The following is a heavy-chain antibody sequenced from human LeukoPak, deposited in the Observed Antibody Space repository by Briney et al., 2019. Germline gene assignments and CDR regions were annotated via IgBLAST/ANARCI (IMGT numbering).Heavy chain of an antibody. Sequence: GGSLRLSCAASGFMFDDYVMHWVRQAPGKGLEWVSLISWDGGKTYYADSVKGRFTISRDNRKNSLYMEMNSLTAEDTALYYCAKGGAYNWNYGYYYMDVWGKGTTVTVTS. CDR1: GFMFDDYV. D-gene: IGHD1-20*01. V-gene: IGHV3-43D*03. CDR3: AKGGAYNWNYGYYYMDV. CDR2: ISWDGGKT. J-gene: IGHJ6*03.